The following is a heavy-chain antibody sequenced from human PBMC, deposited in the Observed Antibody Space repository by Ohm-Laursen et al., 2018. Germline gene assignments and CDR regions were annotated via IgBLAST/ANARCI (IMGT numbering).Heavy chain of an antibody. CDR2: MWIDDSNK. V-gene: IGHV3-33*01. J-gene: IGHJ4*02. Sequence: SLTLSFAAPVFTFSSYGIHWICLPPATGQGRVAVMWIDDSNKYNANPVKGRFTISRGNSKTTQYLQMNSLRAEDTAVYCCSRAPSSIAVAGLDYRGQGTLVTVSP. CDR3: SRAPSSIAVAGLDY. CDR1: VFTFSSYG. D-gene: IGHD6-19*01.